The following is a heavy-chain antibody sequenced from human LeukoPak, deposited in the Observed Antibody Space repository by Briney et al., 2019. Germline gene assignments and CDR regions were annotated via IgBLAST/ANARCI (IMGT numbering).Heavy chain of an antibody. J-gene: IGHJ6*02. V-gene: IGHV3-49*04. Sequence: GGSLRLSCTASGFTFGDHAMSWVRQAPGKGLEWVGFIRSKGYGGTTEYAASVKGRFTISRDDSKSIAYLQMNSLKTEDTAVYYCTRGPTQQWLYYGMDVWGQGTTVIVSS. D-gene: IGHD5-18*01. CDR1: GFTFGDHA. CDR3: TRGPTQQWLYYGMDV. CDR2: IRSKGYGGTT.